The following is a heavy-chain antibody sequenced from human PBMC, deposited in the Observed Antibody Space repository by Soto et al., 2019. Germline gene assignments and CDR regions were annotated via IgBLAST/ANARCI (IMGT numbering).Heavy chain of an antibody. CDR3: ARDYHGSGTYDGMDV. Sequence: QVQLVQSGAEVKKPGASVKVSCKASGYTFTSYAMHWVRQAPGQRLEWMGWINAGNGNTKYSQKFQGRATITRDTSASTAYMELSSLRSEDTAVYYCARDYHGSGTYDGMDVWGQGTTVTVSS. CDR1: GYTFTSYA. D-gene: IGHD3-10*01. V-gene: IGHV1-3*01. J-gene: IGHJ6*02. CDR2: INAGNGNT.